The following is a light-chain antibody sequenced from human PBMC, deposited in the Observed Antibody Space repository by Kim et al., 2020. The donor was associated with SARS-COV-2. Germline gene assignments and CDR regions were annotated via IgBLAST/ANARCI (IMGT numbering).Light chain of an antibody. CDR3: QVWDSSDDHRVV. CDR2: YDS. Sequence: PGKTARITCGGTSIGSKSLPWYQQRPGQAPVLVISYDSVRPSGIPERFSGSNSGNTATVTISRVEAGDEADYYCQVWDSSDDHRVVFGGGTQLTVL. J-gene: IGLJ2*01. CDR1: SIGSKS. V-gene: IGLV3-21*04.